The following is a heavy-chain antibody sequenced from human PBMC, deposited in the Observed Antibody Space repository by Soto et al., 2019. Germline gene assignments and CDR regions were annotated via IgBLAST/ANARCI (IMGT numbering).Heavy chain of an antibody. CDR1: GGTFSSYA. J-gene: IGHJ6*02. D-gene: IGHD5-18*01. V-gene: IGHV1-69*12. CDR3: ARGLRGSYGLNPHYYYYGMDV. Sequence: QVQLVQSGAEVKKPGSSVKVSCKASGGTFSSYAISWVRQAPGQGLEWMGGIIPIFGTANYAQKFQGRVTITVDESTSTAYIELSSLRSEDTAVYYCARGLRGSYGLNPHYYYYGMDVWGQGTTVTVSS. CDR2: IIPIFGTA.